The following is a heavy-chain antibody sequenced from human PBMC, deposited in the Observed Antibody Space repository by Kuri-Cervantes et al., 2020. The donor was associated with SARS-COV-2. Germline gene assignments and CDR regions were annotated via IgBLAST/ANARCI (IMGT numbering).Heavy chain of an antibody. CDR1: GFTFSSYS. CDR3: ARGGYCTNGVCYTPPYYYYDMDV. D-gene: IGHD2-8*01. J-gene: IGHJ6*02. Sequence: LSLTCAASGFTFSSYSMNWVRQAPGKGLEWVSSISSSSSYIYYADSVKGRFTISRDNAKNSLYLQMNSLRAEDTAVYYCARGGYCTNGVCYTPPYYYYDMDVWGQGTTVTVSS. V-gene: IGHV3-21*01. CDR2: ISSSSSYI.